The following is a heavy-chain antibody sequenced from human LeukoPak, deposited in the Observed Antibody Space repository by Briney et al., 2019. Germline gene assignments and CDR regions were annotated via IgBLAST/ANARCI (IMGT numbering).Heavy chain of an antibody. CDR3: ARDDTMTSYDY. Sequence: AASVKVSCKASGYTFTGYYMHWVRQAPGQGLEWMGWINPNSGGTNYAQKFQGRVTTTRDTSISTAYMELSRLRSDDTAVYYCARDDTMTSYDYWGQGTLVTVSS. J-gene: IGHJ4*02. D-gene: IGHD3-22*01. CDR2: INPNSGGT. CDR1: GYTFTGYY. V-gene: IGHV1-2*02.